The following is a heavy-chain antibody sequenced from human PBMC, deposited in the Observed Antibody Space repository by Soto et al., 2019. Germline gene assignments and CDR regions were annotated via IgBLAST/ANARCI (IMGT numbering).Heavy chain of an antibody. CDR2: ISYDGSNK. Sequence: QVQLVESGGGVVQPGRSLRLSCAASGFTFSSYAMHWVRQAPGKGLEWVAVISYDGSNKYYADSVKGRFTISRDNSKNTLYLQMNSLRAEDTAVYYCVRGPSGSGWYGSSFDYWGQGTLVTVSS. CDR3: VRGPSGSGWYGSSFDY. CDR1: GFTFSSYA. J-gene: IGHJ4*02. D-gene: IGHD6-19*01. V-gene: IGHV3-30-3*01.